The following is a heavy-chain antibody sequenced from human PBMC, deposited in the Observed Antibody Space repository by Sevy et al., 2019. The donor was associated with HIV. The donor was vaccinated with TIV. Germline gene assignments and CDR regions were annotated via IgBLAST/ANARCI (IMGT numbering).Heavy chain of an antibody. V-gene: IGHV3-33*01. CDR3: ATNTVHAGAYDSYFNF. CDR1: QFNFDTYA. CDR2: IWYDGSSN. J-gene: IGHJ4*02. D-gene: IGHD4-17*01. Sequence: GGSLRLSCVASQFNFDTYAIHWVRQAPGKGLEWVAMIWYDGSSNDYAESVKGRFAISRDNSQNTAFLQMNSLRAEDTGVYYCATNTVHAGAYDSYFNFWGQGSLVTVSS.